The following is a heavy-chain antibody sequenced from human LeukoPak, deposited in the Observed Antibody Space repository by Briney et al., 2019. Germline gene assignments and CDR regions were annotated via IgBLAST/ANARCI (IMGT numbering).Heavy chain of an antibody. D-gene: IGHD6-19*01. J-gene: IGHJ4*02. Sequence: GRSLRLSCAASGFTLSNYGMHWVRQAPGKGLEWVALIWYDGSNKYYADSVKGRFTISRDNSKNTLYLQMNSLRAEDTAVYYCAKIWGSSGWYEYSFDYWGQGTLVTVSS. CDR2: IWYDGSNK. V-gene: IGHV3-33*06. CDR1: GFTLSNYG. CDR3: AKIWGSSGWYEYSFDY.